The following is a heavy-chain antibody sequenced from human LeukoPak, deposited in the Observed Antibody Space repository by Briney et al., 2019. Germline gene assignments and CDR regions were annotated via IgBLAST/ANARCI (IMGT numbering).Heavy chain of an antibody. V-gene: IGHV3-74*01. J-gene: IGHJ4*02. CDR1: GFTFSSYW. CDR3: ARTQTTIFGVVIYNYFDY. CDR2: INSDESST. Sequence: SGGSLRLSCAASGFTFSSYWMHWVRQAPGKGLVWVSRINSDESSTSYADSVKGRFTISRDNAKNTLYLQMNSLRAEDTAVYYCARTQTTIFGVVIYNYFDYWGQGTLVTVSS. D-gene: IGHD3-3*01.